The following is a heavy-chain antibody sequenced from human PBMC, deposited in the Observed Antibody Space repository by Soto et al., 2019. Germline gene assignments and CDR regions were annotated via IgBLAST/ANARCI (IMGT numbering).Heavy chain of an antibody. CDR2: MSADNMNKT. J-gene: IGHJ4*01. V-gene: IGHV3-23*01. Sequence: GSLRLSCAASSFVVTNYAMTWVRQAPGKGLDCVATMSADNMNKTYYSASLKGRFAISRDISMNTLYLQMDSLRAEDSALYYFARASDRGVSYVRCYCWGHETLDSASS. CDR3: ARASDRGVSYVRCYC. D-gene: IGHD3-16*01. CDR1: SFVVTNYA.